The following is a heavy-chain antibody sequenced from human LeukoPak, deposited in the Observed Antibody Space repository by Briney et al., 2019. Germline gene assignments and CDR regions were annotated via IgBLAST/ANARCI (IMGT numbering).Heavy chain of an antibody. V-gene: IGHV1-2*06. CDR3: ASSYDSSGYYFDP. CDR2: INPNSGGT. D-gene: IGHD3-22*01. J-gene: IGHJ4*02. Sequence: ASVTVSFKASGYTFIAYYMHWVRQAPGQGLEWMGRINPNSGGTNYAQNFQGRVTMTRDTSISTAYMELRSLRSDDTAVYYCASSYDSSGYYFDPWGQGTLVTVSS. CDR1: GYTFIAYY.